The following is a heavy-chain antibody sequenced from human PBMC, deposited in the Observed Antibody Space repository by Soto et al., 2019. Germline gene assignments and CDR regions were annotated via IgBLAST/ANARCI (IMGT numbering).Heavy chain of an antibody. J-gene: IGHJ6*02. Sequence: QVQLVQSGAEVKKPGSSVKVSCKASGGTFSRYTFTWVRQAPGQGLEWMGRIIPIVDIPNYAQNFQGRVTIPADKSTSTAYMELSSLTSDDTAVYYCASHFTGVLVLGTSPPGGDNYGWDVWGQGTTVSVS. CDR1: GGTFSRYT. V-gene: IGHV1-69*02. CDR3: ASHFTGVLVLGTSPPGGDNYGWDV. D-gene: IGHD2-15*01. CDR2: IIPIVDIP.